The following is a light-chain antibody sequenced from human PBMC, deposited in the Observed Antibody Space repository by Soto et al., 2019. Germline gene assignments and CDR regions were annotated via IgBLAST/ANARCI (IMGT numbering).Light chain of an antibody. Sequence: IQITQSPSSVSASVGDTVTITCRASQLISSWLAWYQQKPGKAPKLLIYAASNLQSGVPSRFCGSESGTDFTLTISSLQPEDFATYFCQQASSFPLTFGGGTKVEI. CDR2: AAS. CDR1: QLISSW. J-gene: IGKJ4*01. V-gene: IGKV1-12*01. CDR3: QQASSFPLT.